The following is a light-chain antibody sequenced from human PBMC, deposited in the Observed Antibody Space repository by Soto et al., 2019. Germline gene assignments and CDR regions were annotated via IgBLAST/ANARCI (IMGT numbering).Light chain of an antibody. J-gene: IGKJ1*01. CDR2: DAS. V-gene: IGKV1-5*01. Sequence: DIQMTQSPSTLSASVGDRVTITCRASQSITIWLAWYQQKPGKAPKLLIFDASSLESGVPSRFSGSGSGTEFTLTISSLQPDDFATYSCKQYNSYSWTFGQGTKVEIK. CDR1: QSITIW. CDR3: KQYNSYSWT.